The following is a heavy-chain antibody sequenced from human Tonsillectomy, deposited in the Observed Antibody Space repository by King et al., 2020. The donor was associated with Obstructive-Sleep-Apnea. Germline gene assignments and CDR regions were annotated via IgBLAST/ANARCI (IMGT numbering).Heavy chain of an antibody. V-gene: IGHV4-39*07. Sequence: QLQESGPGLVKPSETLSLTCTVSGGSISSSSYYWGWIRQPPGKGLEWIGSIYYSGSTYYNPSLKSRVTISVDTSKNQFSLKLSSVTAADTAVYYCARAKPYYYYSSGYYYFDYWGQGTLVTVSS. J-gene: IGHJ4*02. D-gene: IGHD3-22*01. CDR3: ARAKPYYYYSSGYYYFDY. CDR2: IYYSGST. CDR1: GGSISSSSYY.